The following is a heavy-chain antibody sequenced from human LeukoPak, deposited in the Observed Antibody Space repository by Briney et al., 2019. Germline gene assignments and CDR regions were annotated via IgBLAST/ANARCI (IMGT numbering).Heavy chain of an antibody. Sequence: GRFTISRDNSKNTLYLQMNSLRAEDTAVYYCATDGSGCHKGDAFDIWGQGTMVTVSS. D-gene: IGHD3-10*01. CDR3: ATDGSGCHKGDAFDI. J-gene: IGHJ3*02. V-gene: IGHV3-53*01.